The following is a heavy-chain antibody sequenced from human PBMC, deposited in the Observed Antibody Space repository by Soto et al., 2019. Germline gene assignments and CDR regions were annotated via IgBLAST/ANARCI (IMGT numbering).Heavy chain of an antibody. CDR2: ISGSGGMT. Sequence: EAQLLQSGGGLVPPGGSLRLSCVASGFAFGNYPMAWVRQTPGKGLQWISTISGSGGMTDYEDSVRGRFTVSIDHSKDTVHLQMTSLRADDTAVYYCANDRTMARGIRAFDIWGQGTTVTISS. CDR1: GFAFGNYP. CDR3: ANDRTMARGIRAFDI. V-gene: IGHV3-23*01. D-gene: IGHD3-10*01. J-gene: IGHJ3*02.